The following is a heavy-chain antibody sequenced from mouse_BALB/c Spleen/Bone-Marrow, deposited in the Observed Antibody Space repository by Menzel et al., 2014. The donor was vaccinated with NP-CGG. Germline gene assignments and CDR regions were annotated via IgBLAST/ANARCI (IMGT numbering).Heavy chain of an antibody. Sequence: QVQLKESGAELVKPGASVKLSREASGYTFTNYWMHWVNQRPGQGLEWIGEINPTNGRSNYSEKFKSKATLTVDKSSSTAYMQLSSLTSEDSAVYYCARRGDYYGAMDYWGQGTSVTVSS. D-gene: IGHD1-1*01. CDR2: INPTNGRS. J-gene: IGHJ4*01. V-gene: IGHV1S81*02. CDR3: ARRGDYYGAMDY. CDR1: GYTFTNYW.